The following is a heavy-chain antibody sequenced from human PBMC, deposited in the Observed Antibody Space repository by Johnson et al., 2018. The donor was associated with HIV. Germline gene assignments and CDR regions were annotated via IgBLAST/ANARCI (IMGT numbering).Heavy chain of an antibody. J-gene: IGHJ3*02. CDR3: ARACRDGYTCDAFDI. CDR1: GFTFDDDG. CDR2: INWNGGST. V-gene: IGHV3-20*04. Sequence: VQLVESGGGVIRPGGSLRLSCAASGFTFDDDGMSWVRQAPGKGLEWVSGINWNGGSTGYADSVKGRFTISRDNSKNTLYLQMNSLRAEDTAVYYCARACRDGYTCDAFDIWGQGTMVTVSS. D-gene: IGHD5-24*01.